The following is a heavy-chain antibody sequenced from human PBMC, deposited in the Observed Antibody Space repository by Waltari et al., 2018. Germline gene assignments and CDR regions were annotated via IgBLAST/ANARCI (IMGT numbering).Heavy chain of an antibody. V-gene: IGHV1-24*01. Sequence: QVQLVQSGAEVKKPGASVKVSCKVSGYTLTELSMHWVRQAPGKGLEWMGGLVPEDGETITQQKSQGRVTSTEDTSTDTANRGLGSLRSRYTAVYYCAKDKGEGGGDAFDIWGQGTMVTVSS. D-gene: IGHD1-26*01. CDR3: AKDKGEGGGDAFDI. CDR2: LVPEDGET. J-gene: IGHJ3*02. CDR1: GYTLTELS.